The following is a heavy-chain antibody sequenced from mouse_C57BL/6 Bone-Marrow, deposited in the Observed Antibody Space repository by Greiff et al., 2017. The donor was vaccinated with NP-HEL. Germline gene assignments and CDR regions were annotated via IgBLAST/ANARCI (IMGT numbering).Heavy chain of an antibody. V-gene: IGHV5-4*01. Sequence: EVQLQESGGGLVKPGGSLKLSCAASGFTFSSYAMSWVRQTPEKRLEWVATISDGGSYTYYPDNVKGRFTISRDNAKNNLYLQMSHLKSEDTAMYYCARDPSYGNYRGYFDVWGTGTTVTVSS. D-gene: IGHD2-1*01. CDR1: GFTFSSYA. CDR3: ARDPSYGNYRGYFDV. CDR2: ISDGGSYT. J-gene: IGHJ1*03.